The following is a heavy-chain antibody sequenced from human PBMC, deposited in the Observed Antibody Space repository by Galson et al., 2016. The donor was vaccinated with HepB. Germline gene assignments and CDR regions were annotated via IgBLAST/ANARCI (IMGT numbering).Heavy chain of an antibody. CDR1: GYSFTKHW. CDR3: ARQGFCIGSNCRGDAFDI. D-gene: IGHD2-15*01. CDR2: IDPSDSYT. V-gene: IGHV5-10-1*01. J-gene: IGHJ3*02. Sequence: QSGAEVKKPGESLKISCKVSGYSFTKHWIDWVRQMPGKGLEWMGRIDPSDSYTNYGPTFQGHVTISTDRATNTASLQWSSLKVSDTGIYFCARQGFCIGSNCRGDAFDIWGQGTTVTVSS.